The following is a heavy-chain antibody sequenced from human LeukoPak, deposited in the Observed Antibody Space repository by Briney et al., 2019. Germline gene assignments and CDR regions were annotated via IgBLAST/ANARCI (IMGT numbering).Heavy chain of an antibody. Sequence: APVKVSCKASGYTFTGYYMHWVRQAPGQGLEWMGWINPNSGGTNYAQKFQGRVTMTRDTSISTAYMELSRLRSDDTAVYYCASVGGGYGESGGDYWGQGTLVTVSS. CDR2: INPNSGGT. J-gene: IGHJ4*02. D-gene: IGHD4-17*01. CDR3: ASVGGGYGESGGDY. V-gene: IGHV1-2*02. CDR1: GYTFTGYY.